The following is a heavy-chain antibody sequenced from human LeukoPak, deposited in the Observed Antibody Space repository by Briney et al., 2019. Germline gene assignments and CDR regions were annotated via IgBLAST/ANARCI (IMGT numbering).Heavy chain of an antibody. Sequence: ASVKVSCKASGGTFSGYAISWVRQAPGQGLEWMGRIIPIFGTANYAQKFQGRVTITTDESTSTAYMELSSLRSEDTAVYYCARENFRRITMVRWALDYWGQGTLVTVSS. V-gene: IGHV1-69*05. J-gene: IGHJ4*02. CDR1: GGTFSGYA. CDR2: IIPIFGTA. CDR3: ARENFRRITMVRWALDY. D-gene: IGHD3-10*01.